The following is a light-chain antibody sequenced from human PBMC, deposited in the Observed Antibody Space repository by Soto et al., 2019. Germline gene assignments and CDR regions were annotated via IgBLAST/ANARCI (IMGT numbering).Light chain of an antibody. V-gene: IGKV3-20*01. CDR1: ERIGSNY. CDR3: QQYSRSLPWT. Sequence: EIVLTQSPGTLSLSPGERATLSCRASERIGSNYLAWYQQKPGQAPRLLIYGASTRAAGPPDRFSGSGSGTDFTLTISRLEPEDFALFYCQQYSRSLPWTFGQGTKVEI. J-gene: IGKJ1*01. CDR2: GAS.